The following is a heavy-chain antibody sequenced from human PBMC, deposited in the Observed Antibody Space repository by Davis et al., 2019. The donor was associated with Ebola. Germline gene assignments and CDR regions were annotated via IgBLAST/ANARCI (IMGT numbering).Heavy chain of an antibody. Sequence: SVKVSCKASGGTFSSYAISWVRQAPGQGLEWMGGIIPILGTANYAQKFQGRVTITADESTSTAYMELSSLRSEDTAVYYCARDEDYGDYVDYFDYWGQGTLVTVSS. CDR1: GGTFSSYA. CDR3: ARDEDYGDYVDYFDY. CDR2: IIPILGTA. J-gene: IGHJ4*02. V-gene: IGHV1-69*13. D-gene: IGHD4-17*01.